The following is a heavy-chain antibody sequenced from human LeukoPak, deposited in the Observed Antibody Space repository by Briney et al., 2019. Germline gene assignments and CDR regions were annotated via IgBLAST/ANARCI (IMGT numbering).Heavy chain of an antibody. CDR2: IYSDGRT. J-gene: IGHJ4*02. Sequence: PGGSLRLSCAASGFDFGAYEMNWVRQAPGKGLEWVSVIYSDGRTYYADSVKGRFTISRDISKNTLFLEMTSLRAEDTAVYYCAKVKGWYGEGYFDYWGQGTLVTVSS. D-gene: IGHD3-10*01. V-gene: IGHV3-53*01. CDR3: AKVKGWYGEGYFDY. CDR1: GFDFGAYE.